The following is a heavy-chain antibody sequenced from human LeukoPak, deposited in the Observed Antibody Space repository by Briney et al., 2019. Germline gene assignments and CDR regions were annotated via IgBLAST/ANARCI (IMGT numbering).Heavy chain of an antibody. CDR2: ISYDGSNK. CDR1: GFTFSSYG. J-gene: IGHJ4*02. V-gene: IGHV3-30*18. Sequence: GRTLRLSCAASGFTFSSYGMHWVRQAPGKGLEWVAVISYDGSNKYYADSVKGRFTISRDNSKNTLYLQMNSLRAEDTAVYYCAKDRGSIAAGGSDYWGQGTLVTVSS. CDR3: AKDRGSIAAGGSDY. D-gene: IGHD6-13*01.